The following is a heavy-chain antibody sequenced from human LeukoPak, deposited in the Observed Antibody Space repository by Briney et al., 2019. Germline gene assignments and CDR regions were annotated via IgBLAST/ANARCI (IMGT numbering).Heavy chain of an antibody. D-gene: IGHD3-3*01. V-gene: IGHV4-34*01. CDR3: ARGTAYYDFWSGLLGDY. Sequence: PSETLSLTCAVYGGSFSGYYWSWIRQPPGKGLEWIGEINHSGSTNYNPSLKSRVTISVDTSKNQFSLKLSSVTAADTAVYYCARGTAYYDFWSGLLGDYWGQGTLVTVSS. CDR1: GGSFSGYY. CDR2: INHSGST. J-gene: IGHJ4*02.